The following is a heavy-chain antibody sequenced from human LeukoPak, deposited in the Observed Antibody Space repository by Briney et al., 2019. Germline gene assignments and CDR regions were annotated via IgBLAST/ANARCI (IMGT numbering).Heavy chain of an antibody. D-gene: IGHD4-17*01. V-gene: IGHV1-24*01. J-gene: IGHJ5*02. CDR3: ATLHGDYEYSFDP. Sequence: ASVKVSCKVSGYTLTESSMHWVRQAPGKGLEWMGGFDPEDGETTYAQKFQGRVTMTEDTSTDTAYMELSSLGSEDTAVYYCATLHGDYEYSFDPWGQGVLVTVSS. CDR2: FDPEDGET. CDR1: GYTLTESS.